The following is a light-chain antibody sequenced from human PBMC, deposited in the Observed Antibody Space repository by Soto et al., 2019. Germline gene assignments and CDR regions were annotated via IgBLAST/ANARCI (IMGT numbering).Light chain of an antibody. CDR3: QSYDSSLSVHVV. V-gene: IGLV1-40*01. J-gene: IGLJ2*01. CDR1: CSNIGAGYD. Sequence: QSVLTQPPSVSGAPGQRVTISCTGSCSNIGAGYDVHWYQQLPGTAPKLLIYGNSNRPSGVPDRFSGSKSGTSASLAITGLQAEDEADYYCQSYDSSLSVHVVFGGGTKLTVL. CDR2: GNS.